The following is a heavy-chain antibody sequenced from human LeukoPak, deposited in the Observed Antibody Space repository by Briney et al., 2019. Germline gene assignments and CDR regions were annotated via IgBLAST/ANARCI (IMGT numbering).Heavy chain of an antibody. CDR1: GFILSNYA. D-gene: IGHD1-26*01. CDR3: AKVSGELLRYFDP. Sequence: GGSLTLSCAASGFILSNYAMSWPRQAPGKGLEWVSGISGSGCSTYYADSVKGRFTISRDNSKNTLYLQMNSQRAEDTALYYCAKVSGELLRYFDPWGQGTLVTVSS. CDR2: ISGSGCST. J-gene: IGHJ5*02. V-gene: IGHV3-23*01.